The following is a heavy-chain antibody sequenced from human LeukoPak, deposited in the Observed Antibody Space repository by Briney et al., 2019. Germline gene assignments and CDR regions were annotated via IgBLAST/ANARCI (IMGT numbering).Heavy chain of an antibody. Sequence: PSETLSLTCTVSGYSIRSGFYWGWIRQSPGKGLEWIGSIYHSGSTYYNPSLKSRVTISVDTSKNQFSLKLSSVTAADTAVYYCARVLKGRAPFDYWGQGTLVTVSS. J-gene: IGHJ4*02. CDR1: GYSIRSGFY. CDR3: ARVLKGRAPFDY. V-gene: IGHV4-38-2*02. CDR2: IYHSGST.